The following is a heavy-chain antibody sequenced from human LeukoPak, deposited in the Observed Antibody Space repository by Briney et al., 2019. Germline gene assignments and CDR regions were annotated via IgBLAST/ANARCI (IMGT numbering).Heavy chain of an antibody. Sequence: ASVKVSCKASGYTFTGYYMHWVRQAPGQGLEWMGWINPNSGGTNYAQKFQGRVTMTRDTSISTAYMELSRLRSDDTAVYYCARDLRYCSSTSCWFDLFYWGQGTLVTVSS. CDR3: ARDLRYCSSTSCWFDLFY. CDR1: GYTFTGYY. V-gene: IGHV1-2*02. CDR2: INPNSGGT. J-gene: IGHJ4*02. D-gene: IGHD2-2*01.